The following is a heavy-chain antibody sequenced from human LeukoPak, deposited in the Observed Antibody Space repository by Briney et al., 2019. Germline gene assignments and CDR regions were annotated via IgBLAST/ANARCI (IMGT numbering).Heavy chain of an antibody. CDR2: ISGSGGST. V-gene: IGHV3-23*01. CDR1: GFTFSSYA. D-gene: IGHD1-7*01. Sequence: GGSLRLSCAASGFTFSSYAMSWVRQAPGKGLEWVSAISGSGGSTYYADSVKGRFTISRDNARNTLYLQMNSLRAEDTAVYYCARDRNYSPDYWGQGTLVTVSS. J-gene: IGHJ4*02. CDR3: ARDRNYSPDY.